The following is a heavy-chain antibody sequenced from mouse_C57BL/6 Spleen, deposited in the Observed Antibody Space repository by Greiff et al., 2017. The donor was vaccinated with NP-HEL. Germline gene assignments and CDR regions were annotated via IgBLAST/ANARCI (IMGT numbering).Heavy chain of an antibody. Sequence: EVKLEESGPGLVKPSQSLSLTCSVTGYSITSGYYWNWIRQFPGNKLEWMGYISYDGSNNYNPSLKNRISITRDTSKNQFFLKLNSVTTEDTATYYCASIPHYYGSSYPFAYWGQGTLVTVSA. V-gene: IGHV3-6*01. CDR2: ISYDGSN. J-gene: IGHJ3*01. D-gene: IGHD1-1*01. CDR3: ASIPHYYGSSYPFAY. CDR1: GYSITSGYY.